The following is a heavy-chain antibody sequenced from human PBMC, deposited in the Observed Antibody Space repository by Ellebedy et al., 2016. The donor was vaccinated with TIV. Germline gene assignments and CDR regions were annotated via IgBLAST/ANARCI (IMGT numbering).Heavy chain of an antibody. CDR2: IYSGGST. V-gene: IGHV3-53*01. CDR3: ASTGREQVDY. J-gene: IGHJ4*02. Sequence: PGGSLRLSCAASGFPVSSNYMSWVRQAPGKWLEWVSVIYSGGSTYYADSVKGRFTISRDNSKNTLYLQMNSLRAEDTDVYYCASTGREQVDYWGQGTLVTVSS. D-gene: IGHD3-10*01. CDR1: GFPVSSNY.